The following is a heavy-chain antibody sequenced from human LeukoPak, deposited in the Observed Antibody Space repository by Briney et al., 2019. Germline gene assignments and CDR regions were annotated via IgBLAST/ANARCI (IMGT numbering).Heavy chain of an antibody. CDR1: GFTFSSYT. CDR2: ISGNGGST. J-gene: IGHJ1*01. V-gene: IGHV3-64D*09. Sequence: GGSLRLSCSASGFTFSSYTMHWVRQAPGKGLEYVSAISGNGGSTYYADSVKGRFTISRDNSKNTLYLQMSSLRAEDTAVYYCVKADYYDTSNYYYRYFQYWGQGTLVTVSS. D-gene: IGHD3-22*01. CDR3: VKADYYDTSNYYYRYFQY.